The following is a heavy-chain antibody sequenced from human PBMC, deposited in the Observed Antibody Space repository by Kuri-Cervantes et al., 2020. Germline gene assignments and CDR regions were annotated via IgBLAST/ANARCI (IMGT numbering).Heavy chain of an antibody. CDR3: ARVLGGDRRPYYFDY. J-gene: IGHJ4*02. Sequence: GSLRLSCAVSGYSISSGYYWGWIRQPPGKGLEWIGSIYHSGSTYYNPSLKSRVTISVDTSKNQFSLKLSSVTAADTAVYYCARVLGGDRRPYYFDYWGQGTLVTVSS. CDR2: IYHSGST. V-gene: IGHV4-38-2*01. D-gene: IGHD4-17*01. CDR1: GYSISSGYY.